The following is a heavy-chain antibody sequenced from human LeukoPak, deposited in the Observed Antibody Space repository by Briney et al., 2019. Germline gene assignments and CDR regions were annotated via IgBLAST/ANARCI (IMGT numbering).Heavy chain of an antibody. V-gene: IGHV4-34*01. CDR3: ARGWDYGDYDAGTSDWFDP. CDR2: INHSGST. J-gene: IGHJ5*02. CDR1: GGSFSGYY. Sequence: SETLSLTCAVYGGSFSGYYWSWIRQPPGKGLEWIGEINHSGSTNYNPSLKSRVTISVDTSNNQFSLKLSSVTAADTAVYYCARGWDYGDYDAGTSDWFDPWGQGTLVTVSS. D-gene: IGHD4-17*01.